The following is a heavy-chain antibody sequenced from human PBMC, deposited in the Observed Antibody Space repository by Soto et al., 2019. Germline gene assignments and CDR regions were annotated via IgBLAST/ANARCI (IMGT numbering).Heavy chain of an antibody. CDR1: GGYISSGGYY. D-gene: IGHD2-8*01. CDR3: AREVACQCCTNGVADY. CDR2: IYYSASN. V-gene: IGHV4-31*03. J-gene: IGHJ4*02. Sequence: QVQLQESGPGLVKPSQTLSLTCTVSGGYISSGGYYCSWIRQHPGKGLECIGYIYYSASNYYNPSLSSRVTISVDTSKNQFHLKLRSVTAADTAVDYCAREVACQCCTNGVADYWGQGTPVPVSS.